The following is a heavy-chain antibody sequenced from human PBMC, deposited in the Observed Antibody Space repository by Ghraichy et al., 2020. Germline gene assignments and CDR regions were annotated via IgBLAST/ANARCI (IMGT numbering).Heavy chain of an antibody. Sequence: GGSLRLSCAASGFTFSSYSMNWVRQAPGKGLEWVSSISTYSGYIYYADSVKGRFSISRDNAKNSLFLQMNSLRAEDTAVYYCARGGISSDYYYESSDYSSSFDYWGQGTLVTVSS. CDR1: GFTFSSYS. V-gene: IGHV3-21*01. D-gene: IGHD3-22*01. CDR2: ISTYSGYI. CDR3: ARGGISSDYYYESSDYSSSFDY. J-gene: IGHJ4*02.